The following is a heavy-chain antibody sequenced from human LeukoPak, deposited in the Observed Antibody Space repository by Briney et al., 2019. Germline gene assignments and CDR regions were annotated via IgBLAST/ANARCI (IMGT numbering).Heavy chain of an antibody. J-gene: IGHJ2*01. CDR2: ISYSSSTI. V-gene: IGHV3-48*01. D-gene: IGHD4-23*01. Sequence: GGSLRLSCAASGFTFSSYSMNWARQAPGKGLEWVSYISYSSSTIYYADSVKGRFTISRDNAKSSLYLQMDSLRAEDTAVYYCAKRSSTVVRGNWYFDLWGRGTLVTVSS. CDR1: GFTFSSYS. CDR3: AKRSSTVVRGNWYFDL.